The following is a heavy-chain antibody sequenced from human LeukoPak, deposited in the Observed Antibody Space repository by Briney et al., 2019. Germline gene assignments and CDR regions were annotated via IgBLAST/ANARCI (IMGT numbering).Heavy chain of an antibody. CDR2: ISYDGSNK. Sequence: GGSLRLPCAASGFTFSSYGMHWVRQAPGKGLEWLAAISYDGSNKYYADSVKGRFTISRDNSKNTLDLQMNSLRAEDTAVYYCAKDSSIVGATSLDYWGQGTLVTVSS. CDR1: GFTFSSYG. CDR3: AKDSSIVGATSLDY. D-gene: IGHD1-26*01. V-gene: IGHV3-30*18. J-gene: IGHJ4*02.